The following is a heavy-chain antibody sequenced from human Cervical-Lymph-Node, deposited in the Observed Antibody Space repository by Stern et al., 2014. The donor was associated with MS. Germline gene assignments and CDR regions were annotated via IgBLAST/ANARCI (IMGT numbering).Heavy chain of an antibody. V-gene: IGHV1-69*09. CDR1: GGTFSSYT. CDR2: IIPILGIA. CDR3: ARSSHSYNWNYVSFDY. Sequence: QLLQSGAEVKKPGSSVKVSCKASGGTFSSYTITWVRHAPGQGLERMGSIIPILGIANYAQRFQGRVTITADKSTSTAYMELSSLRSEDTAVYYCARSSHSYNWNYVSFDYWGQGTLVTVSS. D-gene: IGHD1-7*01. J-gene: IGHJ4*02.